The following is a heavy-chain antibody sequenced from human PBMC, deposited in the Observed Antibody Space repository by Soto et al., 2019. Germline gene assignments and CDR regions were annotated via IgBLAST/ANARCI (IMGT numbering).Heavy chain of an antibody. CDR3: AFWLVGALILWFYS. J-gene: IGHJ5*01. V-gene: IGHV1-46*03. CDR2: INPGGGAT. Sequence: ASVKVSCKASGYIFTNYYIYWVRQAPGQGLEYIGIINPGGGATDYAQKFQGRVTMTRDTSTSTVYMELSSLRYEDTAVYFCAFWLVGALILWFYSCAQRTLVTVSA. CDR1: GYIFTNYY. D-gene: IGHD1-26*01.